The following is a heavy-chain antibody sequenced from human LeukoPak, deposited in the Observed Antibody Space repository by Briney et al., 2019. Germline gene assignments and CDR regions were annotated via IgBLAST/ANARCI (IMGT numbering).Heavy chain of an antibody. CDR2: TYYRSKGYN. CDR3: ARGYSSSSVGYFQH. V-gene: IGHV6-1*01. J-gene: IGHJ1*01. CDR1: GGSVSSNSAA. Sequence: SQTLSLTCAISGGSVSSNSAAWNWIRQSPSRGLEGLGRTYYRSKGYNDYAVSVKSRITINPDTSMTKFSLQLNSVTPEDTAVYYCARGYSSSSVGYFQHWGQGTLVTVSS. D-gene: IGHD6-6*01.